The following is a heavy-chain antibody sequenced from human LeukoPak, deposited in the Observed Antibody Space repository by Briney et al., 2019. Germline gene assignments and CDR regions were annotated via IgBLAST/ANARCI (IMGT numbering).Heavy chain of an antibody. D-gene: IGHD4-17*01. Sequence: GGSLRLSCTASGFTFSSYAMTWVRQAPGKGLECVSVISGIGTTTYYADSVKGRFTISRDNSKNTLFLQMNSPRVEDTATYYCTKKRTTSVTDWFDPWGQGTLVTVPS. J-gene: IGHJ5*02. CDR3: TKKRTTSVTDWFDP. CDR2: ISGIGTTT. CDR1: GFTFSSYA. V-gene: IGHV3-23*01.